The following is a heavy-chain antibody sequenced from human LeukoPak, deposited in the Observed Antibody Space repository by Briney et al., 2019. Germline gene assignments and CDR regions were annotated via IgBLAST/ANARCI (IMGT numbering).Heavy chain of an antibody. V-gene: IGHV3-23*01. CDR3: AKGLYSGFDY. Sequence: PGGSLRLSCAAFGITFSSYDMSWVRQAPGKGLEWASVISGSGDTTYYADSVKGRFTIPRDNSKNTLYLQMNSLRAEDTAVYYCAKGLYSGFDYWGQGTLVTVSS. D-gene: IGHD5-12*01. CDR2: ISGSGDTT. J-gene: IGHJ4*02. CDR1: GITFSSYD.